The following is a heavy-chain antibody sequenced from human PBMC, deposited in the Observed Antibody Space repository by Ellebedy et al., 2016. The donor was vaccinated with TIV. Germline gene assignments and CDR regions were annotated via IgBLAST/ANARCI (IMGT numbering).Heavy chain of an antibody. Sequence: PGGPLRLSCAASGFTFDDYTMHWVRQAPGKGLEWVSLISWDGGSTYYADSVKGRFTISRDNSKHSLYLQMNSLRTEDTALYYCAKGPMGTYYFDYWGQGTLVTVSS. J-gene: IGHJ4*02. CDR1: GFTFDDYT. CDR3: AKGPMGTYYFDY. V-gene: IGHV3-43*01. CDR2: ISWDGGST. D-gene: IGHD7-27*01.